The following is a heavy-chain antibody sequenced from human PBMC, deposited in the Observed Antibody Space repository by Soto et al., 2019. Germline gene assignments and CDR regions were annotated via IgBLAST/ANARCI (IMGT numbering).Heavy chain of an antibody. Sequence: QVQLVESGGGVVQPGRSLRLSCAASGFTFSSYGVHWVRQAPSRGLEWVAVISDDGTRKHYGDSVKGRFTISRDNSQNTLYLQMNSLRAEDTAVYYCVKDRRTEACGMDVWGQGTTVTVSS. CDR3: VKDRRTEACGMDV. J-gene: IGHJ6*02. CDR2: ISDDGTRK. D-gene: IGHD2-2*01. CDR1: GFTFSSYG. V-gene: IGHV3-30*18.